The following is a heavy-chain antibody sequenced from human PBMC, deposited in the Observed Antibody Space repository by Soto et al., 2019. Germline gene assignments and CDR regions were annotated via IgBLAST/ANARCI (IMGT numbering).Heavy chain of an antibody. D-gene: IGHD2-15*01. CDR2: ISYDGSNK. CDR1: GFTFSSYG. Sequence: PVGSLRLSCAASGFTFSSYGMHWVRQAPGKGLEWVAVISYDGSNKYYADSVKGRFTISRDNSKNTLYLQMNSLRAEDTAVYYCAREYCSGGSCPTDAFEIWGQGTTVT. CDR3: AREYCSGGSCPTDAFEI. J-gene: IGHJ3*02. V-gene: IGHV3-30*03.